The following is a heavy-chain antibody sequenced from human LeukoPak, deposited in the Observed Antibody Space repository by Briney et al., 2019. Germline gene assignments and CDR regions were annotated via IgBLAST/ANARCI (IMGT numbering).Heavy chain of an antibody. J-gene: IGHJ4*02. D-gene: IGHD2-8*01. Sequence: GGSLRLSCAASGFTFSSYAMSWVRQAPGKGLEWVSAINDSGGTTYYADSVKGRFTISRDNSKNTLYLQMNSLRAEDTAIYYCALYCTDGVCEGGYFDYWGQGTLVTVSS. CDR3: ALYCTDGVCEGGYFDY. V-gene: IGHV3-23*01. CDR2: INDSGGTT. CDR1: GFTFSSYA.